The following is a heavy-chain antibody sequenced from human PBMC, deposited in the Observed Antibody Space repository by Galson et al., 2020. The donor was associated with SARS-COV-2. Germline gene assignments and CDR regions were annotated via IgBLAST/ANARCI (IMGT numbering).Heavy chain of an antibody. V-gene: IGHV3-43*02. CDR3: AKDSYDSSGYYYEDWFDP. CDR2: ISGDGGST. D-gene: IGHD3-22*01. Sequence: TGGSLRLSCAASGFTFDDYAMHWVRQAPGKGLEWVSLISGDGGSTYYADSVKGRFTISRDNSKNSLYLQMNSLRTEDTALYYCAKDSYDSSGYYYEDWFDPWGQGTLVTVSS. J-gene: IGHJ5*02. CDR1: GFTFDDYA.